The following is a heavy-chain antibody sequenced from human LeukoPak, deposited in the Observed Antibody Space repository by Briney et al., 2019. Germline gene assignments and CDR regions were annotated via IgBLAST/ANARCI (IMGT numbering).Heavy chain of an antibody. CDR3: VRNAYCSTSCYILSAWYDP. CDR1: GYTFTDYY. Sequence: GASVKVSCKASGYTFTDYYIHWVRQAPGQGLEWMGWINTKSGGTTYTQKFQGRVTMTRDTSINTAYMEVSRLTSDDTAVYYCVRNAYCSTSCYILSAWYDPGGQGTLVTVSS. CDR2: INTKSGGT. D-gene: IGHD2-2*02. V-gene: IGHV1-2*02. J-gene: IGHJ5*02.